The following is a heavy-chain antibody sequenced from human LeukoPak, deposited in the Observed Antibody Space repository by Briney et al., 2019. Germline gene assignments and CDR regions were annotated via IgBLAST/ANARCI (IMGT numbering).Heavy chain of an antibody. Sequence: SETLSLTCTVSGGSISSSSYYWGWIRQPPGKGLEWIGSIYYSGSTYYNPSLKSRVTISVDTSKNQFSLKLSSVTTADTAVYYCARDPAVAGTVGAFDIWGQGTMVTVSS. CDR3: ARDPAVAGTVGAFDI. D-gene: IGHD6-19*01. CDR1: GGSISSSSYY. CDR2: IYYSGST. V-gene: IGHV4-39*07. J-gene: IGHJ3*02.